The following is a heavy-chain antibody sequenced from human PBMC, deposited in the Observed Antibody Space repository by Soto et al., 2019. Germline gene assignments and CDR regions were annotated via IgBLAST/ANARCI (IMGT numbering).Heavy chain of an antibody. CDR3: ARAVSHFYHYYYMDV. J-gene: IGHJ6*03. Sequence: QVQLVQSGAEVKKPGASVKVSCKASGYTFTTYDISWVRQAPGQGLERMGCISAFNGNTNYAQKLQGRVTMTTDTSTSTAYMELRSLRSDDTAVYYCARAVSHFYHYYYMDVWGKGTTVTFSS. CDR1: GYTFTTYD. V-gene: IGHV1-18*01. D-gene: IGHD2-8*01. CDR2: ISAFNGNT.